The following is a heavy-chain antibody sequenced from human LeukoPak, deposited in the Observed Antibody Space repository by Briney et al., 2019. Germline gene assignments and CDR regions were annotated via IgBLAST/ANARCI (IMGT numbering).Heavy chain of an antibody. CDR3: ATIGAGFDT. D-gene: IGHD5-24*01. V-gene: IGHV3-11*01. Sequence: GGSLRLSCAASGFTFNDYYMSWIRQAPGKGLEWLSYINIGGTNTHYADSVKGRFTISRDNAKKSLYLEMNNLRAEDTAVYYCATIGAGFDTWARESWSPSPQ. CDR2: INIGGTNT. CDR1: GFTFNDYY. J-gene: IGHJ5*02.